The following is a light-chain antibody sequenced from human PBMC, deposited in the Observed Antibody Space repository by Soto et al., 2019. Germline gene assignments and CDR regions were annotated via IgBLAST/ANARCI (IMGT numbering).Light chain of an antibody. CDR3: XXXXSXLX. CDR2: GAS. CDR1: QSVSSRD. V-gene: IGKV3-20*01. Sequence: EIVLTQSPGTLSLSPGERATLSCRASQSVSSRDFAWYQQKPGQAPRLLIYGASSRATGIPDRFSGSGSGTDFTLTISRLEXXXXXXXXXXXXXSXLXFGXXTKVEIK. J-gene: IGKJ4*01.